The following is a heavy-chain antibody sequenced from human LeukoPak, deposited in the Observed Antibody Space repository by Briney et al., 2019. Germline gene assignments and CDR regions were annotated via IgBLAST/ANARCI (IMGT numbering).Heavy chain of an antibody. CDR2: IYSDGDT. D-gene: IGHD1-26*01. Sequence: GGSLRLSCAASGVTVSNNYMSWVRQAPGKGLEWVSVIYSDGDTYYADSVKGRFSISRDNSRNTLYLQMNSLRVEDTAVYYCARVTGSYPVGYFDYWGQGTLATVSS. CDR1: GVTVSNNY. CDR3: ARVTGSYPVGYFDY. J-gene: IGHJ4*02. V-gene: IGHV3-53*01.